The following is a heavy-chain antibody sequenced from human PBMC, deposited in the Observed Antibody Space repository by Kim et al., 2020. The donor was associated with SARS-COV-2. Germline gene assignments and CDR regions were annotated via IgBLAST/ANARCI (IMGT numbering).Heavy chain of an antibody. CDR3: AKEYYDILAGPVGAFDI. J-gene: IGHJ3*02. Sequence: VKDRFAMSRDKTKNTLYLQMNSLRAEDTAVYYCAKEYYDILAGPVGAFDIWGQGTMVTVSS. V-gene: IGHV3-23*01. D-gene: IGHD3-9*01.